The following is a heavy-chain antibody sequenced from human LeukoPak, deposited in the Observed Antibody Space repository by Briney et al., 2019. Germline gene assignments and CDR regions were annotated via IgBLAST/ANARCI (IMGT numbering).Heavy chain of an antibody. CDR1: GFMFSSYA. CDR2: ISGSGDTT. V-gene: IGHV3-23*01. J-gene: IGHJ4*02. D-gene: IGHD3-10*01. CDR3: AKARYYYGSGSYPFYFDY. Sequence: GGSLRLSCAASGFMFSSYAMNWVRQAPGGGLEWVSAISGSGDTTSYADSVKGRFTISRDNSKNTLYLQMNSLRAEDTAVYYCAKARYYYGSGSYPFYFDYWGQGTLVTVSS.